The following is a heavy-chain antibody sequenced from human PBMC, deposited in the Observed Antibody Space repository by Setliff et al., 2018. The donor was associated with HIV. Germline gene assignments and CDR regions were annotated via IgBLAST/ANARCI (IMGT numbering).Heavy chain of an antibody. Sequence: SETLSLTCAVSNYSISSGYYWGWIRQSPGKGLEWIGSMYHSGSTYSNPSLKSRVTMSIDTSKNQLSLKLSSLTAADTAVYYCARRPIDFGVVTHHFDYWGQGALVTSPQ. J-gene: IGHJ4*02. CDR1: NYSISSGYY. D-gene: IGHD2-21*02. CDR2: MYHSGST. CDR3: ARRPIDFGVVTHHFDY. V-gene: IGHV4-38-2*01.